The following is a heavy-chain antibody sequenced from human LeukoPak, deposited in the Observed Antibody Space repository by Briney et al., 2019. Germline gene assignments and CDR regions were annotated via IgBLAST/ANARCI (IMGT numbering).Heavy chain of an antibody. V-gene: IGHV1-18*01. J-gene: IGHJ4*02. Sequence: ASVKVSCKTSGHTFPDFGIYWVRQAPGQGLEWVGWISPDNGDKKFAQSFQGRVILATDTSTRTVYMELTNLRSDDTAVYFCARGDREYWGQGTLVTVSS. CDR2: ISPDNGDK. CDR1: GHTFPDFG. D-gene: IGHD3-22*01. CDR3: ARGDREY.